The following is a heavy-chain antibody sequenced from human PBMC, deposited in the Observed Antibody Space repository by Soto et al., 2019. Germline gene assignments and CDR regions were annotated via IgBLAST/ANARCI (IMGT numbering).Heavy chain of an antibody. V-gene: IGHV1-46*01. J-gene: IGHJ6*02. CDR3: ARDLARLTTVVYFYGMDV. D-gene: IGHD4-4*01. CDR1: GYTFTNYY. Sequence: ASVKVSCKASGYTFTNYYIYWVRQAPGQGLEWMGIINSGGGSTSYAQKFQGRVTMTRDTSTSTVYMELSSLRSEDTAVYYCARDLARLTTVVYFYGMDVWG. CDR2: INSGGGST.